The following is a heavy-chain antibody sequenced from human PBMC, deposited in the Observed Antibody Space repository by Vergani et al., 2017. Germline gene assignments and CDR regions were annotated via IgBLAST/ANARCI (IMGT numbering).Heavy chain of an antibody. D-gene: IGHD1-7*01. CDR3: ARDLYWNYHIYGMDV. J-gene: IGHJ6*02. Sequence: EVQLLESGGGLVQPGGSLRLSCAASGFTFSSYAMSWVRQAPGKGLEWVSAISGSGGSTYYADSVKGRFTISRDNSKNTLYLQMNSLRAEDTAVYYCARDLYWNYHIYGMDVWGQGTTVTVSS. CDR1: GFTFSSYA. V-gene: IGHV3-23*01. CDR2: ISGSGGST.